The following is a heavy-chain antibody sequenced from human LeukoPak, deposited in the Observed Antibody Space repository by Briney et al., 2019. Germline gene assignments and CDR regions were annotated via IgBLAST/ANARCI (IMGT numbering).Heavy chain of an antibody. D-gene: IGHD3-16*01. CDR2: ISSNGGST. V-gene: IGHV3-64*01. J-gene: IGHJ4*02. Sequence: GGSLRLSCAASGFTFSSYAMHWVRQAPGKGLEYVSAISSNGGSTYYANSVKGRFTISRDNSKNTLYLQMNSLRAEDTAEYYCAKDPYKLGYFDYWGQGTLVTVSS. CDR3: AKDPYKLGYFDY. CDR1: GFTFSSYA.